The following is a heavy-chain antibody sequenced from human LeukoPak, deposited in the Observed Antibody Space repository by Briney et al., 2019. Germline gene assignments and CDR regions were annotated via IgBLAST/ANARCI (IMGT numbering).Heavy chain of an antibody. CDR2: IYSGGST. CDR1: GFTVSRNY. V-gene: IGHV3-53*01. D-gene: IGHD5-18*01. J-gene: IGHJ4*02. CDR3: ARSSRGYSYGYDY. Sequence: PGGSLRLSCAASGFTVSRNYMSWVRQAPGKGLEWVSVIYSGGSTYYADSVKGRITISRDNSKNTLDLQMNSLRAEDTAVYYCARSSRGYSYGYDYWGQGTLVTVSS.